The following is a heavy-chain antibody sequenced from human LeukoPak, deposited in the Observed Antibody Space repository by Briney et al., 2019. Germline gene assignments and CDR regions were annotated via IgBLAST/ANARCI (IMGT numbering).Heavy chain of an antibody. J-gene: IGHJ3*02. CDR1: VYTLPRHD. Sequence: ASVKVSCKASVYTLPRHDTLGVARAPGQRLEGRGWINAGNGNTKHSQKFQGRATITRDTSASTAYMELSSLRCEDTAVYYCARQDTARDACDIWGQGTMVTDSS. CDR2: INAGNGNT. D-gene: IGHD6-6*01. V-gene: IGHV1-3*01. CDR3: ARQDTARDACDI.